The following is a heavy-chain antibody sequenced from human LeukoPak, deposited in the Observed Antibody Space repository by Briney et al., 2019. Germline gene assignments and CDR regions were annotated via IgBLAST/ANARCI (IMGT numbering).Heavy chain of an antibody. CDR1: GYTFSDYY. CDR2: INPDSGAT. J-gene: IGHJ4*02. V-gene: IGHV1-2*06. D-gene: IGHD3-22*01. Sequence: ASVKVSCKASGYTFSDYYLHWVRQAPGQGLEWLGRINPDSGATHYVQKFQGRVTLTSDTSISTAYMELTGLTSDDSAVYFCARDRSSGGYSSSGDHWGQGTLVTVS. CDR3: ARDRSSGGYSSSGDH.